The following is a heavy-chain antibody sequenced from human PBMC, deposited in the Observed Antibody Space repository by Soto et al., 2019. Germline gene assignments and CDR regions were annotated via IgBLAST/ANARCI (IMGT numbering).Heavy chain of an antibody. D-gene: IGHD1-26*01. Sequence: EVQVVESGGGLVQPGGSLRLSCSFTFSMYSMSWVRQAPGKGLEWVASVSSGGSYIKYADSVKGRFTISRDNAKTSVSLQMNSLRVDDTAVYFCTRDQGGSYDSWFDPWGQGTLVTVSS. CDR1: FTFSMYS. V-gene: IGHV3-21*01. CDR2: VSSGGSYI. CDR3: TRDQGGSYDSWFDP. J-gene: IGHJ5*02.